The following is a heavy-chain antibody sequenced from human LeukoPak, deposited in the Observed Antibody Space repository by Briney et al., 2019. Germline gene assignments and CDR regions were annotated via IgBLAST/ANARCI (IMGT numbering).Heavy chain of an antibody. J-gene: IGHJ4*02. V-gene: IGHV3-30-3*01. D-gene: IGHD2-15*01. CDR1: GFTFSSYV. CDR2: ISYDGSNK. Sequence: GRSLRLSCAASGFTFSSYVMHWVRQAPGKGLEWVAVISYDGSNKYYADSVKGRFTISRDNSNNTMYLQMDSLGAEDTAVYFCARANWAGIEAPATDYWGQGTLVTVSS. CDR3: ARANWAGIEAPATDY.